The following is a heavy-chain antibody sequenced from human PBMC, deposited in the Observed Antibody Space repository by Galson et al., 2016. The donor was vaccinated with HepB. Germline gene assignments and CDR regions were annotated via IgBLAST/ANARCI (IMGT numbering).Heavy chain of an antibody. V-gene: IGHV4-31*03. J-gene: IGHJ4*02. D-gene: IGHD4-17*01. CDR2: VSSSGTT. CDR3: ATDSRYGDPGFFDH. Sequence: LSLPCTVSGASISRGLYHWTWIRQRPGEGLEWVGYVSSSGTTNYNASLKGRIAMSVDTFKNEFSVTLTSLTAADTAVYYCATDSRYGDPGFFDHWGRGTLVTVSS. CDR1: GASISRGLYH.